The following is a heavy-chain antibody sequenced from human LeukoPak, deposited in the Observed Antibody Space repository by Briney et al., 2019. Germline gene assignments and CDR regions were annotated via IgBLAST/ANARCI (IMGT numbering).Heavy chain of an antibody. Sequence: ASVKVSCKASGGTFSSYAISWVRQAPGQGLEWMGWINPNSGGTNYAQKFQGRVTLTRDTSISTAYMELSRLTYDDTAVYYCARDGATVTPHCDYWGQGTLVTVSS. J-gene: IGHJ4*02. D-gene: IGHD4-23*01. V-gene: IGHV1-2*02. CDR1: GGTFSSYA. CDR3: ARDGATVTPHCDY. CDR2: INPNSGGT.